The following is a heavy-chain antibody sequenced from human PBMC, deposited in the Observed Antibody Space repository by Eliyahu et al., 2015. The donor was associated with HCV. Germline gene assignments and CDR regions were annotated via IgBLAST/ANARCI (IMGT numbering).Heavy chain of an antibody. CDR1: GFTFSTYG. CDR3: GRDPNGDYVGVFDM. CDR2: IHGNGVIK. J-gene: IGHJ3*02. V-gene: IGHV3-23*04. Sequence: EVQLVESGGGLVQPGGSLRLSCAASGFTFSTYGMXWVRQTPGKGLGWVSSIHGNGVIKDYADYVKGRFTISRDNSKNTLYLEMNSLRDEDTAMYYCGRDPNGDYVGVFDMWGQGTKVTVSS. D-gene: IGHD3-16*01.